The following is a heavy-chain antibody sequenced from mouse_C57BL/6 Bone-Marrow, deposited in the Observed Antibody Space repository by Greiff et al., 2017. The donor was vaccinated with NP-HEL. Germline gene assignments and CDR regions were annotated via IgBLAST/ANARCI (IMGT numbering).Heavy chain of an antibody. CDR1: GYTFTEYT. D-gene: IGHD2-4*01. CDR3: ARDYDAGAWFAY. Sequence: VQLKESGAELVKPGASVKLSCKASGYTFTEYTIHWVKQRSGQGLEWIGWFYPGSGSIKYNEKFKDKATLTADKSSSTVYMELSRLTSEDSAVYFCARDYDAGAWFAYWGQGTLVTVSA. CDR2: FYPGSGSI. J-gene: IGHJ3*01. V-gene: IGHV1-62-2*01.